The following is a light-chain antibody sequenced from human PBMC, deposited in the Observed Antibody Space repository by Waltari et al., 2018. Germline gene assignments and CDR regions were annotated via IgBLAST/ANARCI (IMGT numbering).Light chain of an antibody. CDR1: NSDVGGYNY. CDR2: DAS. V-gene: IGLV2-11*01. CDR3: CSYAGSFTWV. Sequence: QSALTQPPSVSGSPGQSAPISCTGTNSDVGGYNYVSWYQQHPDKAPRLIIYDASTRPSGVPNRFSGSKSVNTASLTISGLQSEDEADYYCCSYAGSFTWVFGTGTKVTVL. J-gene: IGLJ1*01.